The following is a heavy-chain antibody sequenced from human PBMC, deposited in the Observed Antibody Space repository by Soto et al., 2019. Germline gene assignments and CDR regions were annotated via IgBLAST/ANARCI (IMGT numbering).Heavy chain of an antibody. Sequence: PGGSLRLSCAGSGFIFSNYVLNWVRQAPGRGLEWVSRINSDGSSTSYADFVKGRFTISRDNAKNTLHLQMNSLRDEDTAVYFCARYRGSGNYNDYWGQGTLVTVSS. CDR3: ARYRGSGNYNDY. D-gene: IGHD3-10*01. V-gene: IGHV3-74*01. J-gene: IGHJ4*02. CDR1: GFIFSNYV. CDR2: INSDGSST.